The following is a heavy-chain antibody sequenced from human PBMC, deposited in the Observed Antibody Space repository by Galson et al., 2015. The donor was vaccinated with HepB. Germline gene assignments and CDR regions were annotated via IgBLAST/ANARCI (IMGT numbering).Heavy chain of an antibody. D-gene: IGHD5-18*01. CDR3: ARGPRHSNGRPY. CDR2: IIPIFGVT. J-gene: IGHJ4*02. CDR1: GGTFSSNA. V-gene: IGHV1-69*13. Sequence: SVKVSCKASGGTFSSNAISWVRQAPGQGLEWMGGIIPIFGVTNYAQKFQGRVSITADESTYTAYMELSSLRSEDTAVYYCARGPRHSNGRPYWGQGTLLAVSS.